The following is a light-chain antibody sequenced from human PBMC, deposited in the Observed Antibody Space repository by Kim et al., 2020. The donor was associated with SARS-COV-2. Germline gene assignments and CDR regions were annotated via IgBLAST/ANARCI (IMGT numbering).Light chain of an antibody. V-gene: IGKV3-20*01. CDR2: GAS. J-gene: IGKJ4*01. Sequence: EIVLTQSPGALSLSPGERATLSCRASQSVSNSYLAWYQQKPGQAPRLLIYGASSRATGIPDRFSGSGSGTDFTISISRLEPEDFAVYYCQQYGSSPLTFGGGTKVDIK. CDR3: QQYGSSPLT. CDR1: QSVSNSY.